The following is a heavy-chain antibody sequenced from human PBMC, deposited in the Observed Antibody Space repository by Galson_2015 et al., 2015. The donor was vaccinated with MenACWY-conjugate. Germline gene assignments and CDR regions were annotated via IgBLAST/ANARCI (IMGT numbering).Heavy chain of an antibody. V-gene: IGHV2-5*01. D-gene: IGHD6-19*01. Sequence: PALVKPTQTLTLTCTFSGFSLSSNGVGVGWIRQPPGKALEWLALVYWNDDKRYSPSLKSRLTITKDTSKNQVVLTMTIMDPVDTATYYCARRSGYSGCSYSGHFDYWGQGTLLTVSS. CDR1: GFSLSSNGVG. J-gene: IGHJ4*02. CDR3: ARRSGYSGCSYSGHFDY. CDR2: VYWNDDK.